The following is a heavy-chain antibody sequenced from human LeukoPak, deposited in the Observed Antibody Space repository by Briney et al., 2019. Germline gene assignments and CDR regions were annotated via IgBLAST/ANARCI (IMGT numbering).Heavy chain of an antibody. CDR3: AREFFVVPAAAFDY. V-gene: IGHV3-33*01. CDR2: IWYDGSNK. Sequence: PGRSLRLSCAASGFTFSTYGMHWVRQAPGKGLEWVAVIWYDGSNKYYADSVKGRFTISRDNSKNTLYLQMNSLRAEDTAVYYCAREFFVVPAAAFDYWGQGTLVTVSS. CDR1: GFTFSTYG. D-gene: IGHD2-2*01. J-gene: IGHJ4*02.